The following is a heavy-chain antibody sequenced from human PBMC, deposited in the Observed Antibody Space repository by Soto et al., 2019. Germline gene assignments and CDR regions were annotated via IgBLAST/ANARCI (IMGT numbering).Heavy chain of an antibody. J-gene: IGHJ4*02. CDR1: GGSISSYY. CDR3: ARHWTSGGNFDY. Sequence: TLSLTCTVSGGSISSYYWSWIRQPPGKGLEWIGYIYYSGSTNYNPSLKSRVTISVDTSKNQFSLKLSSVTAADTAVYYCARHWTSGGNFDYWGQGTLVTVSS. D-gene: IGHD2-15*01. V-gene: IGHV4-59*08. CDR2: IYYSGST.